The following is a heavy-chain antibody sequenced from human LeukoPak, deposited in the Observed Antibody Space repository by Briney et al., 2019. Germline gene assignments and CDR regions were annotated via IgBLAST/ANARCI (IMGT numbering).Heavy chain of an antibody. CDR2: IYYSGST. Sequence: SETLSLTCSVSGGSISGTSYCWGWIRQPPGKGLEWIGSIYYSGSTYYNPSLKSRVTISVDTSKNQFSLKLSSVTAADTAVYYCARHRVDYYDSSGYPRQTYYFDYWGQGTLVTVSS. V-gene: IGHV4-39*01. CDR3: ARHRVDYYDSSGYPRQTYYFDY. D-gene: IGHD3-22*01. J-gene: IGHJ4*02. CDR1: GGSISGTSYC.